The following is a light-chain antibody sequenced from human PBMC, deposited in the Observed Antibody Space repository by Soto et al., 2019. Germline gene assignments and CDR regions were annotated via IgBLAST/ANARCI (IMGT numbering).Light chain of an antibody. CDR1: SSDIGGYNF. V-gene: IGLV2-14*01. CDR2: EVI. Sequence: QSALTQPASVSGSPGQSITISCTGTSSDIGGYNFVSWYQQHPGKAPKLMIYEVINRPSGVSNRFSGSKSDNTASLTISGLQAEDEADYYCSSYTSSSTLGVFGGGTKLTVL. J-gene: IGLJ2*01. CDR3: SSYTSSSTLGV.